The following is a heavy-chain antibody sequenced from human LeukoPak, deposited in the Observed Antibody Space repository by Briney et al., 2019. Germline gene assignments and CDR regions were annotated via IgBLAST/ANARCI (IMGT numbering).Heavy chain of an antibody. Sequence: SETLSLTCTVSGGSISSSSYYWGWIRQPPGKGLEWIGSIYYSGSTYYNPSFKSRVTISVDTSKNQFSLKLSSVTAADTAVYYCALFPLDGMDVWGQGTTVTVSS. CDR3: ALFPLDGMDV. CDR1: GGSISSSSYY. CDR2: IYYSGST. V-gene: IGHV4-39*01. D-gene: IGHD2-21*01. J-gene: IGHJ6*02.